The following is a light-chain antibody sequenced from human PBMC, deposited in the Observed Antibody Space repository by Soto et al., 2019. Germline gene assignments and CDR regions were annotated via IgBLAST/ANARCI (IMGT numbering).Light chain of an antibody. Sequence: DIQLTQSPSFLSASEGDRVTIACRASQGISNLLAWYQQKPGKAPKLLISFASTLQSGVPSRFTGSGSGTESTLTISSLQPEDFATYYCQQFNSYPRTFGQGTKVEIK. V-gene: IGKV1-9*01. CDR2: FAS. CDR3: QQFNSYPRT. J-gene: IGKJ1*01. CDR1: QGISNL.